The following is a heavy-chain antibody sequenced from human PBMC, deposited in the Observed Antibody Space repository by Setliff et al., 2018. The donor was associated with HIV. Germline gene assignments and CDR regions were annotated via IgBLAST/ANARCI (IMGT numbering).Heavy chain of an antibody. J-gene: IGHJ4*02. CDR3: ATSPAAMSYFDY. Sequence: TGGSLRLSCAASGFTFSGYGMHWVRLAPGKGLEWVAFIWFDGSNKYYADSVKGRFTISRDNSKNTVYLQMNSLRTEDTAVYYCATSPAAMSYFDYWGQGALVTVSS. V-gene: IGHV3-30*02. D-gene: IGHD2-2*01. CDR2: IWFDGSNK. CDR1: GFTFSGYG.